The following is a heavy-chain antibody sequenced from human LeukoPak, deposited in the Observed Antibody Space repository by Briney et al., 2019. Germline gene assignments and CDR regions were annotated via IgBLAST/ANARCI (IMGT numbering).Heavy chain of an antibody. CDR1: GFSLSGYW. V-gene: IGHV3-74*01. Sequence: PGGSLRLSCVASGFSLSGYWMYWVRQAPGKGLMYISRNNGDGSTTNYADVVKGRFTMSRDNVKNTLYLQMNSLRVEDTAVYCARGPRNVGLAPWGQGTLVTVSS. CDR3: ARGPRNVGLAP. J-gene: IGHJ5*02. D-gene: IGHD2-15*01. CDR2: NNGDGSTT.